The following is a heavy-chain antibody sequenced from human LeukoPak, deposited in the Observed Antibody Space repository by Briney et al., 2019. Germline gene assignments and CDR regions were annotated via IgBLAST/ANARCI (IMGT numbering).Heavy chain of an antibody. V-gene: IGHV1-69*04. D-gene: IGHD6-6*01. CDR1: GGTFSSYA. CDR2: IIPILGIA. J-gene: IGHJ3*02. CDR3: ARDGEYSSSRDAFDI. Sequence: ASVKVSCKASGGTFSSYAISWVRQAPGQGLEWMGRIIPILGIANYAQKFQGRVTITADKSTSTAHMELSSLRSEDTAVYYCARDGEYSSSRDAFDIWGQGTMVTVSS.